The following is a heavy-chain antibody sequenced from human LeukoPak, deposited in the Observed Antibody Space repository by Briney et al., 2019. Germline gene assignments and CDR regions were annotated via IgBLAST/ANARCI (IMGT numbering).Heavy chain of an antibody. CDR3: ARGRREYQLLGIRKDDYYYYMDV. D-gene: IGHD2-2*01. J-gene: IGHJ6*03. CDR2: ISGYNDGT. V-gene: IGHV1-18*04. CDR1: GYTFTGYG. Sequence: ASVKVTCKASGYTFTGYGISWVRQAPGQGLEWLGCISGYNDGTKYSQKLQGRVTMTTDTLTSTAYMELRSLRSEDTAVYYCARGRREYQLLGIRKDDYYYYMDVWGKGTTVTVSS.